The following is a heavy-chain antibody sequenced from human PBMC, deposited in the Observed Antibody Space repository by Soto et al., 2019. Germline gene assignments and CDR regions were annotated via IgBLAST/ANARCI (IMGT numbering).Heavy chain of an antibody. CDR1: GGTFSSYA. V-gene: IGHV1-69*01. CDR2: IIPIFGTA. CDR3: ARDMKPGYSYGYGWFDP. J-gene: IGHJ5*02. Sequence: QVQLVQSGAEVKKPGSSVKVSCKASGGTFSSYAISWVRQAPGQGLEWMGGIIPIFGTANYAQKFQGRVTITADESTSTDYMELSSLRSEDTAVYYCARDMKPGYSYGYGWFDPWGQGTLVTVSS. D-gene: IGHD5-18*01.